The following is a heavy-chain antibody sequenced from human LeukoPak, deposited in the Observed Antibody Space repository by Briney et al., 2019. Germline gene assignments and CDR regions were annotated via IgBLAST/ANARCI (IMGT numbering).Heavy chain of an antibody. CDR3: ARAPDGSGSYYYDY. J-gene: IGHJ4*02. Sequence: PGRSLRLSCAASGFTFSSYGMHWVRQAPGKGLEWVAVIWYDGSNKYYADSVKGRFTISRDNSKNTLYLQMNSLRAEDTAVYYCARAPDGSGSYYYDYWGQGTLVTVSS. D-gene: IGHD3-10*01. V-gene: IGHV3-33*01. CDR2: IWYDGSNK. CDR1: GFTFSSYG.